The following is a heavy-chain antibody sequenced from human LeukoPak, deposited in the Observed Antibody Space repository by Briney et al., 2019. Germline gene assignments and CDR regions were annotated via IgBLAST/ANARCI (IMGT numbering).Heavy chain of an antibody. Sequence: GGSLRLSCAASGFTFNNYAMTWVRQAPGKGLEWVSGISGNGGSTYYADSVKGRFTISRDNSKNTLFLQMNSLRAEDTAIYYCAKDRVNAVRGVNDYWGQGTVDSVSS. CDR3: AKDRVNAVRGVNDY. J-gene: IGHJ4*02. D-gene: IGHD3-10*01. CDR1: GFTFNNYA. V-gene: IGHV3-23*01. CDR2: ISGNGGST.